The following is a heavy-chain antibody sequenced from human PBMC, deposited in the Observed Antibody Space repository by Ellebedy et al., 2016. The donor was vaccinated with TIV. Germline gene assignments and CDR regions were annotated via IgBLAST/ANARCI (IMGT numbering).Heavy chain of an antibody. D-gene: IGHD2-21*02. J-gene: IGHJ2*01. CDR1: GFTFSGSA. CDR3: TRPRDLAYCGGDCYEYWYFDL. CDR2: IRSKANSYAT. Sequence: GESLKISCAASGFTFSGSAMHWVRQASGKGLEWVGRIRSKANSYATAYAASVKGRFTISRDDSKNTAYLQMNSLKTEDTAVYYCTRPRDLAYCGGDCYEYWYFDLWGRGTLVTVSS. V-gene: IGHV3-73*01.